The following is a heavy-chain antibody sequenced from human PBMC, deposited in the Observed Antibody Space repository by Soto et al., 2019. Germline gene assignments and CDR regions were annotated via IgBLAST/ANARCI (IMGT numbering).Heavy chain of an antibody. CDR2: ISGSGGST. Sequence: GGSLRLSCAASGFTFSSYAMSWVRQAPGKGLEWVSAISGSGGSTYYADSVKGRFTISRDNSKNTLYLQMNSLRAEDTAVYYCAKVRRVRKWEPYYFDYWGQGTLVTVSS. D-gene: IGHD1-26*01. J-gene: IGHJ4*02. V-gene: IGHV3-23*01. CDR3: AKVRRVRKWEPYYFDY. CDR1: GFTFSSYA.